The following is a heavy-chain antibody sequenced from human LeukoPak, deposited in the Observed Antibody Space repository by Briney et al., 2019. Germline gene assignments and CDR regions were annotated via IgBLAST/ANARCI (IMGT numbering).Heavy chain of an antibody. CDR1: GFTFSSYN. D-gene: IGHD2-2*01. V-gene: IGHV3-48*01. J-gene: IGHJ4*02. CDR2: ISYSSRAR. CDR3: ARAYCSSTSCFG. Sequence: PGGSLRLSCAASGFTFSSYNMNWVRQAPGKGLEWVSSISYSSRARYYADSVKGRFTISRDNFKDSLYLLMDSLKVDDTAVYYCARAYCSSTSCFGWGQGTLVTVSS.